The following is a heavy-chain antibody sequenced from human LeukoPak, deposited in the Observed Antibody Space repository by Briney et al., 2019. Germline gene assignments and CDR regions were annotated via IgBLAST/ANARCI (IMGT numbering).Heavy chain of an antibody. V-gene: IGHV3-7*01. Sequence: GGSLRLSCAASGFTFSSYWMSWVRQDPGKGLEWVANIKQDGSEKYYVDSVKGRFTISRDNAKNSLYLQMNSVRAEDTAVYYCARTPTIFGVVITSDYWGQGTLVTVSS. D-gene: IGHD3-3*01. J-gene: IGHJ4*02. CDR1: GFTFSSYW. CDR3: ARTPTIFGVVITSDY. CDR2: IKQDGSEK.